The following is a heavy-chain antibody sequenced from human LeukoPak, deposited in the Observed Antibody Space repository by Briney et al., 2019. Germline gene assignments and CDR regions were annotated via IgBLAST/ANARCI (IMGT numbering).Heavy chain of an antibody. J-gene: IGHJ5*02. Sequence: ASVKVSCRTSGYSFTDYYMHWVRQAPGQGLEWMGWINPNSGGTSAAQKFQGRVTMTRDTSITTVYMEVSWLTSDDTAIYYCARADRLHGGPYLIGPWGQGTLVTVSS. V-gene: IGHV1-2*02. D-gene: IGHD2-21*01. CDR1: GYSFTDYY. CDR3: ARADRLHGGPYLIGP. CDR2: INPNSGGT.